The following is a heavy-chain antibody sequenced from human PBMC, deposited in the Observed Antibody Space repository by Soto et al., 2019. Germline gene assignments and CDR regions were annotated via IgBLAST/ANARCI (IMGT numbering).Heavy chain of an antibody. Sequence: SETLSLTCTVSGGSISSYYWSWILQPPWKGLEWIGYIDYSGSTNYNPSLKSRVTISVDTSKNQFSLKLSSVTAADTAVYYCAREDIVLVPAATPKGGRNYYYSYGMDVWGQGTTVTVSS. CDR2: IDYSGST. V-gene: IGHV4-59*01. CDR3: AREDIVLVPAATPKGGRNYYYSYGMDV. J-gene: IGHJ6*02. CDR1: GGSISSYY. D-gene: IGHD2-2*01.